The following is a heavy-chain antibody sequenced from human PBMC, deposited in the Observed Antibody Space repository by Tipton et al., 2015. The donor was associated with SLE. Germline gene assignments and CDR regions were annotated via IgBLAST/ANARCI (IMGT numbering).Heavy chain of an antibody. D-gene: IGHD6-13*01. CDR1: GGSFSGYY. J-gene: IGHJ6*02. V-gene: IGHV4-34*09. Sequence: TLSLTCAVYGGSFSGYYWSWIRQHRGKGLEWIGCISYDGRTKYNPSLKSRLIISLDTSKNQFSLRLSSVTAADTAVYYCARGLSAYSSPWFYYYYAMDVWGQGTTVTVSS. CDR2: ISYDGRT. CDR3: ARGLSAYSSPWFYYYYAMDV.